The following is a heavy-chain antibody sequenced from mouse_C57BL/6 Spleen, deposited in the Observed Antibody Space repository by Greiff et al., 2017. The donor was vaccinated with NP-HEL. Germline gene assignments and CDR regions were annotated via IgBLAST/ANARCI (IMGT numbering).Heavy chain of an antibody. CDR1: GYTFTNYW. Sequence: VQVVESGAELVRPGTSVKMSCKASGYTFTNYWIGWAKQRPGHGLEWIGDIYPGGGYTNYNEKFKGKATLTADKSSSTAYMQFSSLTSEDSAIYYCARLKGDGYFDVWGTGTTVTVSS. CDR3: ARLKGDGYFDV. CDR2: IYPGGGYT. J-gene: IGHJ1*03. V-gene: IGHV1-63*01.